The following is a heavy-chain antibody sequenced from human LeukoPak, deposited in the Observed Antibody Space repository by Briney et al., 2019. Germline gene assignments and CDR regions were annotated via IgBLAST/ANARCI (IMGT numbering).Heavy chain of an antibody. CDR2: IRYDGSDE. Sequence: PGGSLRLSCAASRFTFSSYGMHWVRQAPGKGLDWVALIRYDGSDEYYADSVKGRFTISRDNSKNTLYLQINSLRDEDTAVYYCAKGSYSSPWYPAEYLQHWGQGTLVTVSS. V-gene: IGHV3-30*02. CDR3: AKGSYSSPWYPAEYLQH. J-gene: IGHJ1*01. D-gene: IGHD6-13*01. CDR1: RFTFSSYG.